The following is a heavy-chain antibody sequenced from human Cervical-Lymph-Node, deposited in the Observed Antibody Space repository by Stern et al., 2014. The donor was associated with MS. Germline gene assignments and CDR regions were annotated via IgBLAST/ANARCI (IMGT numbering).Heavy chain of an antibody. J-gene: IGHJ4*02. V-gene: IGHV3-48*02. CDR2: ISSSSSMI. CDR1: GFTFNSYS. Sequence: EVQLVESGGGLVQPGGSLRLSCAASGFTFNSYSMNWVRQAPGQGLEWISYISSSSSMIYYADSVKGRFTISRDNAENSLYLQMNGLRDDDTAAYYCVRDLTRSRDDYWGQGTLVTVSS. D-gene: IGHD3-3*01. CDR3: VRDLTRSRDDY.